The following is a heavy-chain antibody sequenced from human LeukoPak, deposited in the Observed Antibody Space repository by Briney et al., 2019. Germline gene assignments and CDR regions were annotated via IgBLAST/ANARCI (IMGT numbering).Heavy chain of an antibody. D-gene: IGHD3-22*01. V-gene: IGHV4-31*03. J-gene: IGHJ4*02. CDR3: ARAKGSGYYDVWVLDC. CDR1: GGSISSGGYY. CDR2: IYYSANT. Sequence: SETLSLTCTVSGGSISSGGYYWTWIRQHPGKGLEWIGYIYYSANTYYNPSLKSRVTISVDTPNNQFSLDLTSVTAADTAVYYCARAKGSGYYDVWVLDCWGQGTLVTVSS.